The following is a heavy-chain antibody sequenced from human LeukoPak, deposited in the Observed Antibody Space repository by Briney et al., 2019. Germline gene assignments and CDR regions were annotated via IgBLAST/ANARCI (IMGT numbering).Heavy chain of an antibody. D-gene: IGHD3-22*01. J-gene: IGHJ6*02. Sequence: GGSLRLSCAASGFTVSSNYMSWVRQAPGKGLEWVSVGNSGGTTYYADSVKGRFTISRDNSKNTLYLQMNSLRAEDTAVYYCARGLHYYDSSGFYYYYYYGMDVWGQGTTVTVSS. CDR1: GFTVSSNY. V-gene: IGHV3-66*01. CDR3: ARGLHYYDSSGFYYYYYYGMDV. CDR2: GNSGGTT.